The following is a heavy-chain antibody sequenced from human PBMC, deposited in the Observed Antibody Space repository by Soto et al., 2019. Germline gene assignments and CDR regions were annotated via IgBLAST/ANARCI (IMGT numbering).Heavy chain of an antibody. CDR2: IVPMSGTP. Sequence: QVQLVQSGAEVKKPGSSVKVSCKVSGATFRTNPIAWVRQAPGQGLEWMGGIVPMSGTPKYAQKFQDRVTIIADESPSTAYMGLRTLSSEDTAIYYCARKGGGDCPGGGCFSLDFWGQGTLITVSS. J-gene: IGHJ4*02. D-gene: IGHD2-15*01. V-gene: IGHV1-69*01. CDR1: GATFRTNP. CDR3: ARKGGGDCPGGGCFSLDF.